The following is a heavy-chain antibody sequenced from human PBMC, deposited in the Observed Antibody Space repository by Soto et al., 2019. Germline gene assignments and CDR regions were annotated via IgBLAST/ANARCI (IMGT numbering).Heavy chain of an antibody. CDR2: IYYSGST. CDR3: ARGWYSSSWYLSSKSYYYYGMDV. D-gene: IGHD6-13*01. CDR1: GGSISSYY. J-gene: IGHJ6*02. V-gene: IGHV4-59*01. Sequence: SETLSLTCTVSGGSISSYYWSWIRQPPGKGLEWIGYIYYSGSTNYNPSLKSRVTISVDTSKNQFSLKLSSVTAADTAVYYCARGWYSSSWYLSSKSYYYYGMDVWGQGTTVTVSS.